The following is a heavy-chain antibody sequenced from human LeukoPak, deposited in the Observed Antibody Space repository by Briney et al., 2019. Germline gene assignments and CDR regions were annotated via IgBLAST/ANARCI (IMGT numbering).Heavy chain of an antibody. CDR3: AKDHEGGRWDYFDY. D-gene: IGHD3-16*01. CDR1: GLTFSNYA. CDR2: ISSSGGST. V-gene: IGHV3-23*01. Sequence: GGSLRLSCAASGLTFSNYAMSWVRQAPGKGLEWVSTISSSGGSTNYVDSVKGRFTISRDNSKNTQYLQMNSLKAEDTAVYYCAKDHEGGRWDYFDYWGQETLVTVSS. J-gene: IGHJ4*02.